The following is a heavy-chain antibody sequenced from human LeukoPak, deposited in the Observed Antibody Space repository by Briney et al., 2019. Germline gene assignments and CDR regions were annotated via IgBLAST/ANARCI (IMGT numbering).Heavy chain of an antibody. CDR1: GFTVSNNY. D-gene: IGHD6-19*01. CDR3: VREYSSGWSENDY. CDR2: IYSDGST. J-gene: IGHJ4*02. V-gene: IGHV3-66*01. Sequence: PGGSLRLSCAASGFTVSNNYMSWVRQAPGKGLEWVSIIYSDGSTDYADSVKGRFTISRDNSKNTLYLQMNSLRAEDTAVYYCVREYSSGWSENDYWGQGTLVTVSS.